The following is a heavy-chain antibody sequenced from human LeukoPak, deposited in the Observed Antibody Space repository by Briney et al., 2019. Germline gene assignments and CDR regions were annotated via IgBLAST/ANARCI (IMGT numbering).Heavy chain of an antibody. CDR3: ARDRLRYYMDV. Sequence: SETLSLTCTVSGGSISSYYWSWIRQPAGKVLDWIGRIYTSGSTNYNPSLKSRVTMSVDTSKNQFPLKLSSVTPADTAVYYCARDRLRYYMDVWGKGTTVTVSS. J-gene: IGHJ6*03. CDR2: IYTSGST. CDR1: GGSISSYY. D-gene: IGHD4-17*01. V-gene: IGHV4-4*07.